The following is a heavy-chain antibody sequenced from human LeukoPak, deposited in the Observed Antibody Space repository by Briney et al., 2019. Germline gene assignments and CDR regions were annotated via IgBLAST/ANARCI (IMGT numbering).Heavy chain of an antibody. V-gene: IGHV3-23*01. J-gene: IGHJ4*02. D-gene: IGHD4-17*01. CDR2: ISRSGGTP. CDR1: GFTFGGYA. Sequence: GGSLRLSCAASGFTFGGYAMTWVRQAPGKGLEWVSVISRSGGTPYYADSVKGRFTISRDNSKSTLYLQMNSLRADDTAVYYCAKDSRLTTVTTFDYWGQGTLVTVSS. CDR3: AKDSRLTTVTTFDY.